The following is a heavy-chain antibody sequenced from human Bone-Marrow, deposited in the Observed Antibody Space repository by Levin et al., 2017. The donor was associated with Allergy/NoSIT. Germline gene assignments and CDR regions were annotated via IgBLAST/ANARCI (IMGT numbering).Heavy chain of an antibody. V-gene: IGHV4-59*01. Sequence: SQTLSLTCSVSGYSITTYYWSWVRQPPGKGLEWIGYICCGGTANFNPSLKSRVTMSEDTSKNQFSLQLSSVTAADTAVYFCARDRGGAIDYWGQGALVTVSS. J-gene: IGHJ4*02. CDR2: ICCGGTA. CDR3: ARDRGGAIDY. CDR1: GYSITTYY. D-gene: IGHD3-16*01.